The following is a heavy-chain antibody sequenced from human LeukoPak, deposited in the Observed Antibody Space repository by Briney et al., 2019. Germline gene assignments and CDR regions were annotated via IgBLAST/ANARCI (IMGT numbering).Heavy chain of an antibody. CDR2: ISSNGGST. Sequence: GGSLRLSCAASGFTFSSYAMHWVRQAPGKGLEYVSAISSNGGSTYYANSVKGRFTISRDNPKNTLYLQMGSLRSEDTAVYYCARCRGGSGSCTEYYFDYWGQGTLVTVSS. V-gene: IGHV3-64*01. J-gene: IGHJ4*02. CDR3: ARCRGGSGSCTEYYFDY. CDR1: GFTFSSYA. D-gene: IGHD3-10*01.